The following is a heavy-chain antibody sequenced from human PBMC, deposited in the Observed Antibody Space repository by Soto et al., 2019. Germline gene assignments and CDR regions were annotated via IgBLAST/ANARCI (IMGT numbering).Heavy chain of an antibody. D-gene: IGHD6-19*01. Sequence: GGSLRLSCAASGFTFSSYVMHWVRQAPGKGLEWVAVISYDGRNKYYADAVKGRFTISRDNSKNTLYLQMSSLRAEDTAVYYCVKDGSSGWPYFYDMDVWGQGTPVTV. CDR3: VKDGSSGWPYFYDMDV. J-gene: IGHJ6*02. V-gene: IGHV3-30*18. CDR1: GFTFSSYV. CDR2: ISYDGRNK.